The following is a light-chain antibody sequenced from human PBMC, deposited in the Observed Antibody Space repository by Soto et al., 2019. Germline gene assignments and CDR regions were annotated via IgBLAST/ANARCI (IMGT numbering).Light chain of an antibody. CDR1: QSITSTY. Sequence: EIVLTQSPGTLSLSPGERATLSCRASQSITSTYLAWYQQKPGQAPRLLIYGASSRASGSPDRFSGSGSGTDFTLTISRLEPEDFVVYYCQQYGSSPPFTFGPGTKVDIK. CDR3: QQYGSSPPFT. CDR2: GAS. V-gene: IGKV3-20*01. J-gene: IGKJ3*01.